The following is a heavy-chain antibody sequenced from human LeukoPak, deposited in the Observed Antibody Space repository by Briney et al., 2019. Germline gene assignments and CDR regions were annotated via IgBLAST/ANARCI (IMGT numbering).Heavy chain of an antibody. J-gene: IGHJ1*01. V-gene: IGHV4-59*08. D-gene: IGHD2-15*01. Sequence: SETLSLTCTVSGGSISSSYWSWLRQPPGKGLEWIGYIFYSGSTSYNPSLKSRVTISVGTSKNQFSLKLSSVTAADTAVYYCATLRYCSGGSCFPKYFQHRGQGTLVTLSS. CDR2: IFYSGST. CDR1: GGSISSSY. CDR3: ATLRYCSGGSCFPKYFQH.